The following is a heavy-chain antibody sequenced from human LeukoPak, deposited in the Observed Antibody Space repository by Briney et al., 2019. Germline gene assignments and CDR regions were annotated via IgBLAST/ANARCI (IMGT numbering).Heavy chain of an antibody. CDR2: IYYSGST. CDR3: ASMCTNGVCYTNY. J-gene: IGHJ4*02. CDR1: GGSISSGGYY. V-gene: IGHV4-31*03. D-gene: IGHD2-8*01. Sequence: SETLSLTCTVSGGSISSGGYYWSWIRQHPGKGLEWIGYIYYSGSTYYNPSLKSRVTISVDTSKNQFSLKLSSVTAADTAVYYCASMCTNGVCYTNYWGQGTLVTVSS.